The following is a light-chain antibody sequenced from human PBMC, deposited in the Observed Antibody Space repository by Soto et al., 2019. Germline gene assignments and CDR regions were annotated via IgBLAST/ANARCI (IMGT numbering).Light chain of an antibody. Sequence: ESMLTQSPGTLSLSPGERATLSCRASQSVSTRYLAWYQQKPGQAPRLLIYGASIRAAGIPDRFSSSGSGTDFTLTISRLEPEDFAVYYCHQFGSSPRAFTFGQGTKLEI. CDR3: HQFGSSPRAFT. V-gene: IGKV3-20*01. CDR2: GAS. CDR1: QSVSTRY. J-gene: IGKJ2*01.